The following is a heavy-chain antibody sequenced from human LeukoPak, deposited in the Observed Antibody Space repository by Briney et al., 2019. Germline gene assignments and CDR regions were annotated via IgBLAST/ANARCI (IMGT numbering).Heavy chain of an antibody. CDR1: GFTFSNYA. CDR2: INSDESST. J-gene: IGHJ5*02. CDR3: ARGDSRGYYYTSGFDP. D-gene: IGHD3-22*01. V-gene: IGHV3-74*01. Sequence: GGSLRLSCAASGFTFSNYAMHWFRQAPGKGLVWVSRINSDESSTVYADSVKGRFTISRDNAKNTLHLQMNSLRAEDTAVYYCARGDSRGYYYTSGFDPWGQGTLVTVSS.